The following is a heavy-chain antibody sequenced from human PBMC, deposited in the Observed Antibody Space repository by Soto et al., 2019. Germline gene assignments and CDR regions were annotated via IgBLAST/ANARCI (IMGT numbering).Heavy chain of an antibody. CDR3: ARESGSHLAFDS. D-gene: IGHD1-26*01. V-gene: IGHV3-33*01. Sequence: QVKLVESGGGVVQPGRSLRLSCAASGFTFSDYGMHWVRQAPGKGLEWVAVLWHDGRDKFYADSVRGRFTVSRDNSKNTLFLQMNILRAEDTALYYCARESGSHLAFDSWGQGTLVTVSS. CDR2: LWHDGRDK. CDR1: GFTFSDYG. J-gene: IGHJ4*02.